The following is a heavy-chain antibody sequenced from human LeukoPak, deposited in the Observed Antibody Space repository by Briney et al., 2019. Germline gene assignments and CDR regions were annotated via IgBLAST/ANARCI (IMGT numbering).Heavy chain of an antibody. J-gene: IGHJ4*02. Sequence: GASVKVSCKASGYTFTGYYMHWVRQAPGRGLEWMGWINPNSGGTNYAQKFQGRVTMTRDTSISTAYMELSRLRSDDTAVYYCARAMYSSSSRGRLSDYWGQGTLVTVSS. CDR1: GYTFTGYY. CDR3: ARAMYSSSSRGRLSDY. V-gene: IGHV1-2*02. D-gene: IGHD6-6*01. CDR2: INPNSGGT.